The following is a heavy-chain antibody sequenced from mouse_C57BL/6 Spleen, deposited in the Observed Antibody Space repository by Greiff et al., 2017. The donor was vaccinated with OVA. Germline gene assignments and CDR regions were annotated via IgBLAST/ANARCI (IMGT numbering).Heavy chain of an antibody. CDR1: GYTFTSYW. J-gene: IGHJ2*01. V-gene: IGHV1-55*01. CDR2: IYPGSGST. CDR3: AREGTIADGLPYFDY. D-gene: IGHD2-12*01. Sequence: VQLQQPGAELVKPGASVKMSCKASGYTFTSYWITWVKQRPGQGLEWIGDIYPGSGSTNYNEKFKSKATLTVDTSSSTAYMQLSSLTSEDSAVYYCAREGTIADGLPYFDYWGQGTTLTVSS.